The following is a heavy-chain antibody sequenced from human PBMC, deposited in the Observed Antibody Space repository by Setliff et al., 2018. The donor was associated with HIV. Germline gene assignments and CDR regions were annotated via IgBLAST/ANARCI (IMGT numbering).Heavy chain of an antibody. CDR2: ISPNRGAT. J-gene: IGHJ5*02. CDR3: ARVVAGLNWFDP. CDR1: GYTFSDYY. Sequence: GASVKVSCKASGYTFSDYYIHWVRQAPGQGLEWMGWISPNRGATNFAQKFLGRFTMTRDTSISTAYLELSSLTSDDTAVYYCARVVAGLNWFDPWGQGTLVTVAS. V-gene: IGHV1-2*02. D-gene: IGHD2-15*01.